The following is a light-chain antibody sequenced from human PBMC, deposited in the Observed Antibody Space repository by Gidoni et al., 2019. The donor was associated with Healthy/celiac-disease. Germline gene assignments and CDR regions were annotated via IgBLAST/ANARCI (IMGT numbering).Light chain of an antibody. CDR2: DAS. CDR3: QQRSNWPQEYT. CDR1: QSVSSY. J-gene: IGKJ2*01. V-gene: IGKV3-11*01. Sequence: EIVLTQSPATLSLSPGERATLSCRASQSVSSYLAWYQQKPGQAPRLLIYDASNRATGIPARFSGSGSGTDFTLTISSLEPEDFAVYYCQQRSNWPQEYTFXXXTKLEIK.